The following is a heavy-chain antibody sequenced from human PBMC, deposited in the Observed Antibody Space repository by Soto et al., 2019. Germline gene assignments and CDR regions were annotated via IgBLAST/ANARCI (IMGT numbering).Heavy chain of an antibody. D-gene: IGHD7-27*01. CDR1: GFTFSNAW. J-gene: IGHJ6*03. CDR2: IKSKTDGGTT. V-gene: IGHV3-15*07. CDR3: TTSSTGETSLNYSYYYMDV. Sequence: GGSLRLSCAASGFTFSNAWMNWVRQAPGKGLEWVGRIKSKTDGGTTDYAAPVKGRFTISRDDSKNTLYLQMNSLKTEDTAVYYCTTSSTGETSLNYSYYYMDVWGKGTTVTVSS.